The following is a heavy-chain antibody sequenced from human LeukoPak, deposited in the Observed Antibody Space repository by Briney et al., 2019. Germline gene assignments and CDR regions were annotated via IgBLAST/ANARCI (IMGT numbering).Heavy chain of an antibody. CDR3: TTITMIREHEDY. V-gene: IGHV3-15*01. Sequence: KSGGSLRLSCAASGFTFSKAWMSWVRQAPGKGLEWVGRIKSKTDGGTTDYAAPVKSRFTISRDDSRNTLSLQMNSLKTEDTAVYYCTTITMIREHEDYWGQGTLVTVSS. J-gene: IGHJ4*02. CDR1: GFTFSKAW. CDR2: IKSKTDGGTT. D-gene: IGHD3-10*01.